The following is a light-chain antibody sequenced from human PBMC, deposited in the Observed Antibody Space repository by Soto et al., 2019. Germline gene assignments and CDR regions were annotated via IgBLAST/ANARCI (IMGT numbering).Light chain of an antibody. CDR1: QSISSY. Sequence: DIQMTQSPSSLSASVGDGVTITCRASQSISSYLNWYKQKPGKAPKLLIYAASSLQSGVPARFSGSGSGTEFTLTISSLEPEDFEVYYCQQRSNWPRTFGQGTKVDIK. V-gene: IGKV1-39*01. J-gene: IGKJ1*01. CDR2: AAS. CDR3: QQRSNWPRT.